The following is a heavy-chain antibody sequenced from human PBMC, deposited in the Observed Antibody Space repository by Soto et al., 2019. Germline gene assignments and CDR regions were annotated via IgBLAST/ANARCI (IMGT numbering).Heavy chain of an antibody. Sequence: SETLSLTCAVYGGSFSGYYWSWIRQPPGKGLEWIGEINHSGSTNYNPSLKSRVIISVDRSKNQFSLKVSSVTAADTAGYYCARETYGDYVGYFDPWGQGTLVT. CDR3: ARETYGDYVGYFDP. J-gene: IGHJ5*02. CDR2: INHSGST. D-gene: IGHD4-17*01. V-gene: IGHV4-34*01. CDR1: GGSFSGYY.